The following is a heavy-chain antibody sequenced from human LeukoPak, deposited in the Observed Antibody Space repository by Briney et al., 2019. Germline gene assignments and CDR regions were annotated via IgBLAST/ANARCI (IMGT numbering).Heavy chain of an antibody. D-gene: IGHD2-2*01. CDR1: GGSISSYY. J-gene: IGHJ3*02. V-gene: IGHV4-59*01. CDR3: AKDLRYCSSTTCYNDAFDI. CDR2: IDDSGST. Sequence: SETLSLTCTVSGGSISSYYWSWIRQPPGKGLEWIGYIDDSGSTNYSPSLKSRVTISIDTSQSQFSLMLGSVTAADTAVYYCAKDLRYCSSTTCYNDAFDIWGQGTMVTVSS.